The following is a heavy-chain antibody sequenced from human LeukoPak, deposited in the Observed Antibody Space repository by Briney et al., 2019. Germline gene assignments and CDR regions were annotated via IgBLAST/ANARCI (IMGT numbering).Heavy chain of an antibody. CDR3: AKDLPTYYYDTSGYPPFDY. V-gene: IGHV3-21*04. D-gene: IGHD3-22*01. CDR1: GFTVSSNY. Sequence: GGSLRLSCAASGFTVSSNYMSWVRQAPGKGLEWVSIISSGSSAIFSADALKGRFTISRDDAKNLLYLQMNSLRAEDTAVYYCAKDLPTYYYDTSGYPPFDYWGQGNLVTVSS. J-gene: IGHJ4*02. CDR2: ISSGSSAI.